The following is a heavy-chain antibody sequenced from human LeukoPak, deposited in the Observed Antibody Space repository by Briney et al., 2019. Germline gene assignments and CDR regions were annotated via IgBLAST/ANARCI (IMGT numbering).Heavy chain of an antibody. CDR2: IKSKTGGGTT. D-gene: IGHD3-10*01. CDR3: TTEGRKTLWAPDGRYYYYYMDV. V-gene: IGHV3-15*01. CDR1: RLTLSNAR. Sequence: PGGSLRLSCAASRLTLSNARMRWVRQAPGKGLEWVGRIKSKTGGGTTDYAAPVKGRFTISRDDSKNTLYLQMNNLKSEDTAVYYCTTEGRKTLWAPDGRYYYYYMDVWGKGTTVTISS. J-gene: IGHJ6*03.